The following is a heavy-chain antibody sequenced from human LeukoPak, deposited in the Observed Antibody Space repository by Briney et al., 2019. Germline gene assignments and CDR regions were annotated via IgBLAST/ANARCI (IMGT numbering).Heavy chain of an antibody. J-gene: IGHJ4*02. V-gene: IGHV3-23*01. CDR3: AKGGAVVLSPFDY. Sequence: GGSLRLSCAASGFTFDSYAMNWVRQAPGKGLEWVSAISGSGGSTYYADSVKGRFTISRDNSKNTLYLQMNSLRAEDTAVYYCAKGGAVVLSPFDYWGQGTLVTVSS. D-gene: IGHD2/OR15-2a*01. CDR2: ISGSGGST. CDR1: GFTFDSYA.